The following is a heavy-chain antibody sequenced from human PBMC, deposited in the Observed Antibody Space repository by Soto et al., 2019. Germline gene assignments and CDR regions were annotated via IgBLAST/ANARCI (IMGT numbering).Heavy chain of an antibody. CDR2: ISYDGSNK. V-gene: IGHV3-30-3*01. CDR1: GFTFSSYA. CDR3: ALVRGELPVT. J-gene: IGHJ5*02. D-gene: IGHD1-26*01. Sequence: QVQLVESGGGVVQPGRSLRLSCAASGFTFSSYAMHWVRQAPGKGLEWVAVISYDGSNKYYADSVKGRFTISRDNSKNTLYLQMNSLRAEDTAVYYCALVRGELPVTWGQGTLVTVSS.